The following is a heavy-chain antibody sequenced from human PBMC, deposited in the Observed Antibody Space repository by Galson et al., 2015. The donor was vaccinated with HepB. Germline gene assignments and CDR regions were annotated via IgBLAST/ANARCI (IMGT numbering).Heavy chain of an antibody. D-gene: IGHD6-19*01. V-gene: IGHV1-69*13. J-gene: IGHJ6*02. Sequence: SVKVSCKASGGTFSSYAISWVRQAPGQGLEWMGGIIPIFGTANYAQKFQGRVTITADESTSTAYMELSSLRSEDTAVYYCARVQAGNGPYYYGMGVWGQGTTVTVSS. CDR2: IIPIFGTA. CDR1: GGTFSSYA. CDR3: ARVQAGNGPYYYGMGV.